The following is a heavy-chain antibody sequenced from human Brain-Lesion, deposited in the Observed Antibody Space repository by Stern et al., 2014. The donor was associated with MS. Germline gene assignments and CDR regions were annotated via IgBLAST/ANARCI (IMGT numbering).Heavy chain of an antibody. J-gene: IGHJ4*02. D-gene: IGHD6-19*01. CDR3: ARLSSGWYAY. CDR1: GDSMSSYY. V-gene: IGHV4-59*01. CDR2: IYYTGST. Sequence: QLQLQESGPGLVKPSETLSLTCTVSGDSMSSYYWSWIRQPPGKGLEWIGSIYYTGSTDYNPSLKSRVTISVDTSKTQFSLRLTSVTAADTAVYYCARLSSGWYAYWGQGTLVTVSS.